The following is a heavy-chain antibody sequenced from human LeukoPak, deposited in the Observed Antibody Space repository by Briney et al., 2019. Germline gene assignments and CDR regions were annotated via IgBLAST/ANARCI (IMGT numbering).Heavy chain of an antibody. Sequence: SETLSLTCTVSGGSVSSGGYYWSWIRQPPGKGLEWIGCIYYTGTTNYNPSLKSRVNISVDTSKNQFSLKLSSVTAADTAVYYCARGPIAAAATGYFDYWGQGTLVTVSS. CDR2: IYYTGTT. D-gene: IGHD6-13*01. J-gene: IGHJ4*02. CDR3: ARGPIAAAATGYFDY. CDR1: GGSVSSGGYY. V-gene: IGHV4-61*08.